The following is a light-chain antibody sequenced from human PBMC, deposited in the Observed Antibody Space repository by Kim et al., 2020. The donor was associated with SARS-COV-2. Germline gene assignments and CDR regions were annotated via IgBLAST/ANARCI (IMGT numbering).Light chain of an antibody. J-gene: IGKJ3*01. CDR1: QSVSNNY. Sequence: EIVLTQSPGTLSLSPGERATLSCRASQSVSNNYLAWYQQKPGQAPRLLIYGASSRATGISDRFSGSGSGTDFTLTISRLEPEDFAVYYCQQYGSSLFTFGPGTKVDIK. CDR3: QQYGSSLFT. V-gene: IGKV3-20*01. CDR2: GAS.